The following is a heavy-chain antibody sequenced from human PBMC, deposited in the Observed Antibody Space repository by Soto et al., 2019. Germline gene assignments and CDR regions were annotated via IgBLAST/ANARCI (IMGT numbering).Heavy chain of an antibody. J-gene: IGHJ5*02. Sequence: PGESLKISCTGVGYSFTNYCIAWVRQMPGKGLEWMGIIYPGDSETRYSPSFQGQVTISADKSITTVYLQWSSLKASDTAMYYCARGYCSTTICDPWFDPWGQGTLVTVSS. D-gene: IGHD2-15*01. CDR2: IYPGDSET. CDR1: GYSFTNYC. CDR3: ARGYCSTTICDPWFDP. V-gene: IGHV5-51*01.